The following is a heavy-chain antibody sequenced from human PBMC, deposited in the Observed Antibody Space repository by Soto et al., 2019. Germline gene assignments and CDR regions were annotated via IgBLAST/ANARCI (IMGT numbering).Heavy chain of an antibody. J-gene: IGHJ6*02. CDR1: GFSFSSYA. CDR2: ISSNGGGI. CDR3: VKVRGAGGSKAYYYYGMDV. Sequence: PGGSLRLSCAASGFSFSSYALHWVRQAPGKGLEYVSGISSNGGGIFYADSVKGRFTISRDNSKNTLYLQMSNLRGDDTAIYSCVKVRGAGGSKAYYYYGMDVWGQGTTVTVSS. V-gene: IGHV3-64D*08. D-gene: IGHD3-10*01.